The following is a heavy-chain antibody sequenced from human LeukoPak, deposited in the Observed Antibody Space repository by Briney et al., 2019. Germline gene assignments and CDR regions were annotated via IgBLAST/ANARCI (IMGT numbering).Heavy chain of an antibody. V-gene: IGHV1-8*01. J-gene: IGHJ6*02. CDR1: GYTFTSYD. Sequence: ASVKVSCKASGYTFTSYDINWVRQATGQGLEWMGWMNPNSGNTGYAQKFQGRVTMTRNTSISTAYMELGSLRSEDTAVYYCARDYYDSSGYGGFYYYYYGMDVWGQGTTVTVSS. CDR2: MNPNSGNT. D-gene: IGHD3-22*01. CDR3: ARDYYDSSGYGGFYYYYYGMDV.